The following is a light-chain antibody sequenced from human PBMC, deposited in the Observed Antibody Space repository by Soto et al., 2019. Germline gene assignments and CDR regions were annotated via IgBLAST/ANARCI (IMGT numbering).Light chain of an antibody. CDR1: SSDVGGYNY. Sequence: QSALTQPRSVSGSAGQSVTISCTGTSSDVGGYNYVSWYRQHPGKAPKLMIYDVSKRPSGVPDRFSGSKSGNTASLTISGLQAEDEADYYCCSYAGSYTFYVFGTGTKVTVL. J-gene: IGLJ1*01. CDR2: DVS. V-gene: IGLV2-11*01. CDR3: CSYAGSYTFYV.